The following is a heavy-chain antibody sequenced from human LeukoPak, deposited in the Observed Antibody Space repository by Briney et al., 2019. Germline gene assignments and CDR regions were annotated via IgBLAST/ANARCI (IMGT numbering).Heavy chain of an antibody. Sequence: SETLSLTCTVSGGSISSGGYYWSWIRQHPGKGLEWIGYIYYSGSTNYNPSLKSRVTISGDTSKNQFSLKLTSVTAADTAVYYCASGIVGATSGPFDYWGQGTLVTVSS. CDR3: ASGIVGATSGPFDY. D-gene: IGHD1-26*01. V-gene: IGHV4-61*08. J-gene: IGHJ4*02. CDR2: IYYSGST. CDR1: GGSISSGGYY.